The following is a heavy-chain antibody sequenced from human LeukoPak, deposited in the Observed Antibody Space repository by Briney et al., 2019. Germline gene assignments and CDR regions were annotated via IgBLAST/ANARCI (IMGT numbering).Heavy chain of an antibody. J-gene: IGHJ3*02. Sequence: GGSLRLSCAASGFTFSSYAMHWVRQAPGKGLEWVAVISYDGSNKYYADSVKGRFTISRDNSKNTLYLQMNSLRAEDTAVYYCLTVVETTIAAFDIWGQGTMVTVSS. CDR1: GFTFSSYA. V-gene: IGHV3-30-3*01. D-gene: IGHD1-26*01. CDR2: ISYDGSNK. CDR3: LTVVETTIAAFDI.